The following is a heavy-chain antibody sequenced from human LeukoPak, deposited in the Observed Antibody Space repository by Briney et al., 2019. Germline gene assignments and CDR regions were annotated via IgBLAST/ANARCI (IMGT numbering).Heavy chain of an antibody. D-gene: IGHD3/OR15-3a*01. CDR2: INHSGST. CDR1: GGSFSGYY. J-gene: IGHJ4*02. Sequence: PSETLSLTCAVYGGSFSGYYWSWTRQPPGKGLEWIGEINHSGSTNYNPSLKSRVTISVDTSKNQFFLRLTSVTAADTAVYYCARQTGSGLFILPGGQGTLVTVSS. CDR3: ARQTGSGLFILP. V-gene: IGHV4-34*01.